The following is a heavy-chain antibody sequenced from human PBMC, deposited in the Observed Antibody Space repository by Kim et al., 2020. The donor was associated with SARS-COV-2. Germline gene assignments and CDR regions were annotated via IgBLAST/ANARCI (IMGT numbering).Heavy chain of an antibody. CDR3: ARERPGGNYAFDI. V-gene: IGHV3-33*01. D-gene: IGHD3-16*01. Sequence: GGSLRLSCAASGFTFNNYHMHWVRQAPGKGLEWVTLIWYDGSNKYYADSVKGRFTISRGNSENTLYLQMNSLRAEDTAVYYCARERPGGNYAFDIWGQGTMVTVSS. CDR1: GFTFNNYH. J-gene: IGHJ3*02. CDR2: IWYDGSNK.